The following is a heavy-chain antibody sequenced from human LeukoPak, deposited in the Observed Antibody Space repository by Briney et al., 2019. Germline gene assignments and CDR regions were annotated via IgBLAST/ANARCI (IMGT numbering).Heavy chain of an antibody. CDR3: AKGYRMTASLAVDY. V-gene: IGHV3-30*02. Sequence: QTGGSLRLSCAASGFTFSSHRMSWVRQAPGKGLEWVAFIRYDGSNKYYADSVKGRFTISRDNSKNTLYLQMNSLRAEDTAVYYCAKGYRMTASLAVDYWGQGTLVTVSS. D-gene: IGHD2-21*02. J-gene: IGHJ4*02. CDR1: GFTFSSHR. CDR2: IRYDGSNK.